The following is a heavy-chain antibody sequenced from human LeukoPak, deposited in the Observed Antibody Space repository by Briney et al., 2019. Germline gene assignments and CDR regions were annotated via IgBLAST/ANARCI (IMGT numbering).Heavy chain of an antibody. CDR3: ATGYSYDKIFDP. J-gene: IGHJ5*02. Sequence: ASVKVSCKVSGYTLTELSMHWVRQAPGKGLEWMGGFDPEDGETIYAQKFQGRVTMTEDTSTDTAYMELSSLRSEDTAVYYCATGYSYDKIFDPWGQGTLVTVSS. CDR2: FDPEDGET. CDR1: GYTLTELS. D-gene: IGHD5-18*01. V-gene: IGHV1-24*01.